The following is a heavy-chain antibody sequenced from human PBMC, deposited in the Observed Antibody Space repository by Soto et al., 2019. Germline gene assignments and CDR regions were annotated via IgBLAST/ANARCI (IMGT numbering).Heavy chain of an antibody. J-gene: IGHJ4*02. CDR1: GYTFTSYG. CDR2: ISAYNGNT. D-gene: IGHD1-1*01. V-gene: IGHV1-18*01. Sequence: QVQLVQSGAEVKKPGASVKVSCKASGYTFTSYGISWVRQAPGQGLEWMGWISAYNGNTNYAQKLQGRVTMTTDTSTSTAYMELRSVRSDDTAVYYCARDLRSIGGTTGTRPIDYWGQGTLVTVSS. CDR3: ARDLRSIGGTTGTRPIDY.